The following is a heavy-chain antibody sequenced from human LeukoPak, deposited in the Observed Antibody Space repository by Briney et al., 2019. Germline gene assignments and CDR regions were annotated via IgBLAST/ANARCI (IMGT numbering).Heavy chain of an antibody. CDR1: GGSISSSNYY. CDR2: IYYSGST. V-gene: IGHV4-39*07. Sequence: SETLSLTCTVSGGSISSSNYYWGWIRQPPGKGLEWIGSIYYSGSTSYSPSPKSRVTISVDTSKNQFSLKLSSVTAADTAVYYCARYSSSPRLGFDPWGQGTLVTVSS. CDR3: ARYSSSPRLGFDP. D-gene: IGHD6-6*01. J-gene: IGHJ5*02.